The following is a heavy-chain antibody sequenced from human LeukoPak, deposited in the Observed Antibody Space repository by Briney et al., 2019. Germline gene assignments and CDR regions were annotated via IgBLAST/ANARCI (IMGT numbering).Heavy chain of an antibody. CDR1: GYTFIGYY. V-gene: IGHV1-2*02. D-gene: IGHD4-17*01. Sequence: ASVKVSCKSSGYTFIGYYMHWVRQAPGQGLEWMGFINPISGDTNYAQNFQGRVTMTRDTSISAAYMELSSLRSDDTAVYYCTRESRYGDNYFDYWGQGTLVTVSS. CDR3: TRESRYGDNYFDY. CDR2: INPISGDT. J-gene: IGHJ4*02.